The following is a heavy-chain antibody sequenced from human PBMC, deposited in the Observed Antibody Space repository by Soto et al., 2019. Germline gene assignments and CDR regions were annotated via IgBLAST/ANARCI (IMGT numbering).Heavy chain of an antibody. CDR2: IKHDGSET. CDR3: ARDFATPSSGSTCYPYAY. V-gene: IGHV3-7*03. Sequence: PGGSLRLSCAASGSTFNTFWMSWVRQSPGKGLEWVANIKHDGSETYYVDSVKGRFTIARDNARNSLFLHMNTLKTEDTAVYYCARDFATPSSGSTCYPYAYWGQGALVTVSS. D-gene: IGHD3-16*01. J-gene: IGHJ4*02. CDR1: GSTFNTFW.